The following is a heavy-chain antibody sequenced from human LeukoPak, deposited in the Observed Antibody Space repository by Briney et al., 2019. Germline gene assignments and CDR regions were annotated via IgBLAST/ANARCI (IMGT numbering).Heavy chain of an antibody. CDR2: IYYSGSN. CDR1: GGSISSYY. J-gene: IGHJ4*02. D-gene: IGHD6-19*01. V-gene: IGHV4-59*08. Sequence: SETLSLTCTVSGGSISSYYWSWIRQPPGKGLEWIGYIYYSGSNNYNPSLKSRVTISVDTSKNQFSLKLGSVTAADTAVYYCARTKYSSGPALFDYWGQGTLVTVSS. CDR3: ARTKYSSGPALFDY.